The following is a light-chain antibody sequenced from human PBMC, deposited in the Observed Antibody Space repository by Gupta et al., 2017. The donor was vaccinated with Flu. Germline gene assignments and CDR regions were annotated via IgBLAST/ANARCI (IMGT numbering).Light chain of an antibody. J-gene: IGLJ1*01. Sequence: VTISCTGTSSDVGSYDCISWYQQHPDKAPKLIIHDVSRRPAGISDRFSGSKSGNTAALTIFGRQSEGEADYYCCAYAGRHTNVFGTGTKVTV. CDR2: DVS. V-gene: IGLV2-11*03. CDR3: CAYAGRHTNV. CDR1: SSDVGSYDC.